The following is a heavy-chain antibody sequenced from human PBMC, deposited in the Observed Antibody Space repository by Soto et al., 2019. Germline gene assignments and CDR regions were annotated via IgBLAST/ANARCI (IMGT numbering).Heavy chain of an antibody. Sequence: QVQLQESGPGLVKPSQTLSLTCTVSGGSISSGDYYWSWIRQPPGKGLEWIGYIYYSGSTYYNPSLKSRVTLSVDTSKNQFSLKLSSVTAADTAVYYCARVHSGYYTPCDYYGMDVWGQGTTVTVSS. J-gene: IGHJ6*02. CDR2: IYYSGST. V-gene: IGHV4-30-4*01. CDR3: ARVHSGYYTPCDYYGMDV. CDR1: GGSISSGDYY. D-gene: IGHD3-3*01.